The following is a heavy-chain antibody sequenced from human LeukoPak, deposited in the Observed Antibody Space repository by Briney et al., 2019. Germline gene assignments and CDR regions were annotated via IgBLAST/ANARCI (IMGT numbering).Heavy chain of an antibody. CDR2: IYSGGST. CDR1: GFTVSSNY. J-gene: IGHJ4*02. V-gene: IGHV3-53*01. Sequence: GGSLRLSCAASGFTVSSNYMSWVRQAPGKGLEWVSVIYSGGSTYYADSVKGRFTISRDNSKNTLYLQMNSLRAEDTAVYYCARDYGHDSSGYRPFDYWGRGTLVTVSS. CDR3: ARDYGHDSSGYRPFDY. D-gene: IGHD3-22*01.